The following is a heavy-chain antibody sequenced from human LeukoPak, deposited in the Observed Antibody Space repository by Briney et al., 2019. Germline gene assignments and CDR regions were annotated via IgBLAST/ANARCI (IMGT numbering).Heavy chain of an antibody. D-gene: IGHD2-2*02. J-gene: IGHJ4*02. CDR1: GYTFANFV. V-gene: IGHV1-18*01. Sequence: GASVKVSCKASGYTFANFVITWVRQAPGQGLEWMGWISVYNGNTNYAQKLQRRVTLTNDTSTSTAYLHLRSLTSDDTALHYFAITCSSSSCYMVHWGQGTLVTVSS. CDR2: ISVYNGNT. CDR3: AITCSSSSCYMVH.